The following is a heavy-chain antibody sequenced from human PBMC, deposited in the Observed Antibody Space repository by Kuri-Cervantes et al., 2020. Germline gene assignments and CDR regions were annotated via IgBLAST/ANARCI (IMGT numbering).Heavy chain of an antibody. CDR3: AKVPYGIGTWIDY. Sequence: GGSLRLSCVTSGFTFSSYGMHWVRQAPGKGLEWVAGILFDGTNTYYGDSVRGRFTISRDNARNTLFLQMNSLRPEDTAVYYCAKVPYGIGTWIDYWGQGTLVTVSS. V-gene: IGHV3-30*02. D-gene: IGHD4-17*01. CDR1: GFTFSSYG. J-gene: IGHJ4*02. CDR2: ILFDGTNT.